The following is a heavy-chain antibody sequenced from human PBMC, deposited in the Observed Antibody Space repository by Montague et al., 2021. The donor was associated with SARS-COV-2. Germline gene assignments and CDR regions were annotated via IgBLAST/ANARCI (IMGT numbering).Heavy chain of an antibody. D-gene: IGHD1-26*01. J-gene: IGHJ3*02. CDR1: GGSISSNNYY. CDR3: ARRGSKLPPVSTTTGGFDI. Sequence: SETLSLTCTVSGGSISSNNYYWGWIRQPPGKGLEWIGSIYDSGSTYYTPSLKSRVTISVDTSKNHFSLKLNSVTAADTAVYYCARRGSKLPPVSTTTGGFDIWGQGTMVTVSS. V-gene: IGHV4-39*02. CDR2: IYDSGST.